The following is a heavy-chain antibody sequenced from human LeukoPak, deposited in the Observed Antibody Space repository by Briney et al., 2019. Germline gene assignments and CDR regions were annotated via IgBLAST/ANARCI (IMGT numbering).Heavy chain of an antibody. J-gene: IGHJ2*01. V-gene: IGHV3-66*01. CDR1: GFSVSSNY. D-gene: IGHD1-1*01. CDR3: ARDAGPYTDSPLWYFDL. Sequence: GGSLRLSCAVSGFSVSSNYMSWVRQAPGKGLEWVSVIYTGGGAHYADSVKGRFSFSRDNSKNSLYLQMNSLRAEDTAVYYCARDAGPYTDSPLWYFDLWGRGTLVTGSS. CDR2: IYTGGGA.